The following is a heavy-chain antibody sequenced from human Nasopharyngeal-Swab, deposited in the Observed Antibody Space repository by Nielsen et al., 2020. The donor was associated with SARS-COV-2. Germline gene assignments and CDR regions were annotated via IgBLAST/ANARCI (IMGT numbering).Heavy chain of an antibody. CDR3: ARVSRYYYMDV. J-gene: IGHJ6*03. Sequence: WIRQPSGKGLEWIGYIDYGGSTYYDPCLKSRVTISGDTSKNQFSLKLSSVTAADTAVYYWARVSRYYYMDVWGKGTTVTVSS. V-gene: IGHV4-31*02. CDR2: IDYGGST.